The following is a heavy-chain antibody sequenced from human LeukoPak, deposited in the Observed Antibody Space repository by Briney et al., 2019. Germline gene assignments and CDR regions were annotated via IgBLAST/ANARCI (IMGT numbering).Heavy chain of an antibody. Sequence: ASVKVSCKTSGYTFTSYYIHWVRQAPGQGLEWKGIINPSGGSTSYAQKFQGRVTMTRDTSTSTVYMYLSSLRSEDMAVYYCARDSLYGVVDYWGQGTLVTVSS. CDR1: GYTFTSYY. J-gene: IGHJ4*02. CDR2: INPSGGST. V-gene: IGHV1-46*01. CDR3: ARDSLYGVVDY. D-gene: IGHD4-17*01.